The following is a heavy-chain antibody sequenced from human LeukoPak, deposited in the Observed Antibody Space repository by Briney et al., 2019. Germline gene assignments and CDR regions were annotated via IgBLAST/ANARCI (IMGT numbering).Heavy chain of an antibody. Sequence: GGSLRLSCAASGFTFTTYAMIWVRRAPGRGLEWVSAVSGGGDVTYYADSVKGRFTISRDNSENTVSPQLNSLRAEDTAVYYCARLSGTSGTTSRVLHFWGQGALVTVAS. V-gene: IGHV3-23*01. CDR2: VSGGGDVT. J-gene: IGHJ4*02. CDR1: GFTFTTYA. CDR3: ARLSGTSGTTSRVLHF. D-gene: IGHD1-1*01.